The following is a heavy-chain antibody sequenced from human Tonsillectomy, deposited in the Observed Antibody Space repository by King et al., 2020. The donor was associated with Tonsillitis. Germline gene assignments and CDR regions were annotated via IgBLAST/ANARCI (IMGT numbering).Heavy chain of an antibody. CDR1: RFTFSNFA. CDR3: ARTFYYGSGGDHGADF. D-gene: IGHD3-10*01. V-gene: IGHV3-23*04. CDR2: ISGSSTST. Sequence: VQLVESGGGLVQPGGSLRLSCAASRFTFSNFAMSWVRQAPGKGLEWVSAISGSSTSTYYADSVKGRFTISRDNSKNTVYLQMKSLRAEDTAVYYCARTFYYGSGGDHGADFWGQGTLVTVSP. J-gene: IGHJ4*02.